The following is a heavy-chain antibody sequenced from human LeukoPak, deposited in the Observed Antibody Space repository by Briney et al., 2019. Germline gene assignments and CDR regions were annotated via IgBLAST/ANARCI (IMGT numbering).Heavy chain of an antibody. CDR3: ARIYGDYVDY. V-gene: IGHV3-21*01. J-gene: IGHJ4*02. D-gene: IGHD4-17*01. CDR2: ISSSSSYI. Sequence: RRSRRLSCALSGLTPSTYSMSWVRPAAGTGREWVSSISSSSSYIYYADSVKGRFTIAKDNAKNSLYLQMNSPRAEDTAVYYCARIYGDYVDYWGQGTLVTVSS. CDR1: GLTPSTYS.